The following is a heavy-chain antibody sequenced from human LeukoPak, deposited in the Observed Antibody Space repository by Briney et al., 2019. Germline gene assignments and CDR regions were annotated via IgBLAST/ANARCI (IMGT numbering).Heavy chain of an antibody. CDR1: GFTFSSYA. CDR3: AKSAMIVVVITHVDY. Sequence: GGSLRLSCAASGFTFSSYAMSWVRQAPGKGLEWVSAISGSGGSTYYADSVKGRFTISRDNSKNTLYLQMNSPRAEDTAVYYCAKSAMIVVVITHVDYWGQGTLVTVSS. V-gene: IGHV3-23*01. J-gene: IGHJ4*02. CDR2: ISGSGGST. D-gene: IGHD3-22*01.